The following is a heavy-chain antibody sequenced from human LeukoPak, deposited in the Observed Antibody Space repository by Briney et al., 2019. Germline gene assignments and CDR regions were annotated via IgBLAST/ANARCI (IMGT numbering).Heavy chain of an antibody. V-gene: IGHV3-7*01. Sequence: GGSLRLSCAASGFTFTSYAMSWVRQAPGKGLEWVANIKQDGSEKYYVDSVKGRFTISRDNAKNSLYLQMNSLRAEDTAVYYCARSQAVAGYYYYMDVWGKGTTVTVSS. J-gene: IGHJ6*03. D-gene: IGHD6-19*01. CDR1: GFTFTSYA. CDR3: ARSQAVAGYYYYMDV. CDR2: IKQDGSEK.